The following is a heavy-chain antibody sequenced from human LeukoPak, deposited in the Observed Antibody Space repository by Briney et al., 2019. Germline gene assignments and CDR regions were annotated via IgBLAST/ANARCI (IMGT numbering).Heavy chain of an antibody. Sequence: GGSLRLYCAASGFMFRSYAMRWVRQAPGKGLEWVSVIYSGGFTYYAESVKGRFTISRDNSENTLYLQMNNLRAEDTAVYYCARERYGMDVWGHGTTVTVSS. J-gene: IGHJ6*02. CDR1: GFMFRSYA. CDR3: ARERYGMDV. CDR2: IYSGGFT. V-gene: IGHV3-66*01.